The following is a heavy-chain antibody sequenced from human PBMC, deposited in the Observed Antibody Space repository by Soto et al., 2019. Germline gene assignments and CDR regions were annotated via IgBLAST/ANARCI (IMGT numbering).Heavy chain of an antibody. CDR3: ARDCSGSYFNYYYGMDV. CDR1: GGSISGGGYY. J-gene: IGHJ6*02. V-gene: IGHV4-31*03. Sequence: PSEILSLTCTVSGGSISGGGYYWSWIRQQPGKGLEWIGYIYYSGSTYYNPSLKSRVTISVDTSKNQFSLKLSSVTAADTAVYYCARDCSGSYFNYYYGMDVWGQGTTVTVSS. D-gene: IGHD3-10*01. CDR2: IYYSGST.